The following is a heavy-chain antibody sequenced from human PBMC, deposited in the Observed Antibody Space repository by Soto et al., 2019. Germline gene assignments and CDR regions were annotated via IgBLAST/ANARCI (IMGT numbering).Heavy chain of an antibody. J-gene: IGHJ6*02. V-gene: IGHV1-46*04. CDR2: INPSGART. CDR3: AREGPAVSNGSYYYNGMDV. Sequence: ASVKVSCKASGHTFSTYYVHWVRQAPGQGLEWMGIINPSGARTTYAQKLQGRVTMTRDTSTSTVYMELSSLRSEDTAVYYCAREGPAVSNGSYYYNGMDVWGQGTTVTVSS. CDR1: GHTFSTYY. D-gene: IGHD2-2*01.